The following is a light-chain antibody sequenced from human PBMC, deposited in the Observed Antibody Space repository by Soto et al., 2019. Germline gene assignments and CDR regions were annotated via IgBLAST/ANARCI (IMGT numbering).Light chain of an antibody. V-gene: IGKV3-15*01. J-gene: IGKJ1*01. CDR3: QQYNNWPRT. Sequence: EIVMTQSPATLSVSPGERATLSCRASQSVSSNLAWYQQKPGQAPRLLIYGASTRATGIPARFSGSGSGTEFTLPISSLQSEDFPVYYCQQYNNWPRTFGQGTKVEIK. CDR2: GAS. CDR1: QSVSSN.